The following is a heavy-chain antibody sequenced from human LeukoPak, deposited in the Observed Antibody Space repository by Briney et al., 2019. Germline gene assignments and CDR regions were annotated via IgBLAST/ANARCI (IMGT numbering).Heavy chain of an antibody. V-gene: IGHV4-59*01. D-gene: IGHD2-21*02. CDR2: IYYSGST. Sequence: SETLSLTCTVSGDSISSYYWSWIRQPPGKGLEWIGNIYYSGSTNYNPSLKSRLSISVDRSKNQFSLKLTSVTAADTAVYYCARAYCSGDCWYPSYNCFDPWGQGTLVTVSS. J-gene: IGHJ5*02. CDR3: ARAYCSGDCWYPSYNCFDP. CDR1: GDSISSYY.